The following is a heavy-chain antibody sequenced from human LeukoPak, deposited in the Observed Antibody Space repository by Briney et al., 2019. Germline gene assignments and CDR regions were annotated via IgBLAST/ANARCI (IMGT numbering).Heavy chain of an antibody. V-gene: IGHV4-59*08. CDR1: GDSFSSFY. J-gene: IGHJ4*02. CDR2: AYYRGSA. Sequence: PSETPSLTCTVSGDSFSSFYWSWIRQPPGKGLEWIGYAYYRGSANYNPSLKSRVTISVDTSKNQFSLRLTSVTAADTAVYYCARRFGGYSNFDYWGPGTLVTVSS. CDR3: ARRFGGYSNFDY. D-gene: IGHD5-12*01.